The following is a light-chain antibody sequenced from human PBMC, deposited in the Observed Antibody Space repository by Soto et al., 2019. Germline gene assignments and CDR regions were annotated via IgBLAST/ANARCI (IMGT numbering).Light chain of an antibody. Sequence: QSALTQPASVSGSPGQSITISCTGSNSDIGAYDYVSWYQQHPGKPPTLLIYEVTFRPSGVPNRFSGSKSGNTATLTISGLLTEDEADYYCGSYASATLIFGGGTKVTGL. V-gene: IGLV2-14*01. J-gene: IGLJ2*01. CDR2: EVT. CDR3: GSYASATLI. CDR1: NSDIGAYDY.